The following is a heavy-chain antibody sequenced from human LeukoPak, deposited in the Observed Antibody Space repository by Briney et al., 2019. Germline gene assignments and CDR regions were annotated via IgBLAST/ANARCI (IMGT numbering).Heavy chain of an antibody. Sequence: SETLSLTCTVSGGSISSYYWSWIRQPAGKGLEWIGRIYTSGSTNYNPSLKSRVTMSVDTSKNQFSLKPSSVTAADTAVYYCARVRGYSSGWHEGFDYWGQGTLVTVSS. V-gene: IGHV4-4*07. CDR3: ARVRGYSSGWHEGFDY. J-gene: IGHJ4*02. D-gene: IGHD6-19*01. CDR1: GGSISSYY. CDR2: IYTSGST.